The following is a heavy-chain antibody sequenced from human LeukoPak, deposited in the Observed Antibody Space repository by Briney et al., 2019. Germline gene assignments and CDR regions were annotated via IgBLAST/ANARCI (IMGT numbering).Heavy chain of an antibody. CDR1: GFTFSDYY. CDR2: ISSSGSTI. CDR3: ARALAAQQLVHDWFDP. J-gene: IGHJ5*02. D-gene: IGHD6-13*01. Sequence: GGPLRLSCAASGFTFSDYYMSWIRQAPGKGLEWVSYISSSGSTIYYADSVKGRFTISRDNAKNSLYLQMNSLRAEDTAVYYCARALAAQQLVHDWFDPWGQGTLVTVSS. V-gene: IGHV3-11*01.